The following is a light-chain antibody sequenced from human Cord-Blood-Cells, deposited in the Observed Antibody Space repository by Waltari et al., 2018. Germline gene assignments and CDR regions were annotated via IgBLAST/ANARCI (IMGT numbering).Light chain of an antibody. Sequence: QSALTQPASVSGSPGQSITISCTGTSRDFGRYNLVSWYQPHPVQRPKLVIYEGGNPPSGVSNRFSGSKSGNTASLTISGLQAEDEADYYCCSYAGSSTHVVFGGGTKLTVL. CDR3: CSYAGSSTHVV. CDR2: EGG. CDR1: SRDFGRYNL. V-gene: IGLV2-23*01. J-gene: IGLJ2*01.